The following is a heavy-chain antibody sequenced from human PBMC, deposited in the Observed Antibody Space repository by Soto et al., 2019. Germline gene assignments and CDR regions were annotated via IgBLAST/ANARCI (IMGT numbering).Heavy chain of an antibody. D-gene: IGHD3-10*01. CDR3: ARGTGSYNHPLGY. Sequence: EVQLVQSGAEVKKPGESLKISCKGSGYSVTNYWIGWVRQMPGKGLEWMGIIYPGDSDTRYSPSFQGQVTISADKSITTAYLQWNSLKASDTAMYYCARGTGSYNHPLGYWGQGTLVTVSS. J-gene: IGHJ4*02. CDR2: IYPGDSDT. V-gene: IGHV5-51*03. CDR1: GYSVTNYW.